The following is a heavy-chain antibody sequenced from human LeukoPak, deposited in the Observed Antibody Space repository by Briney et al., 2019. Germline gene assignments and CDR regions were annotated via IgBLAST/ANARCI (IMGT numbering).Heavy chain of an antibody. V-gene: IGHV3-23*01. D-gene: IGHD6-13*01. Sequence: PGGSLRLSCAASGFSLNDYAMNWARQATGKGLEWVSAISTSGGTTYNSDSVKGRFTIPRDSAKNTLYLQINSLRAEDSAVYYCAKASSSWYSDFDYWGRGTLVTVSS. CDR1: GFSLNDYA. CDR2: ISTSGGTT. J-gene: IGHJ4*02. CDR3: AKASSSWYSDFDY.